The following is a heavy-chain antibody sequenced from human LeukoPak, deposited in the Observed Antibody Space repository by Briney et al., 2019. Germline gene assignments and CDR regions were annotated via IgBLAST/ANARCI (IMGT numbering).Heavy chain of an antibody. CDR3: ARDLVHHRLLATNYNWFDP. CDR1: GGTFSSYT. V-gene: IGHV1-69*13. Sequence: ASVKVSCKASGGTFSSYTINWVRQAPGQGLEWMGGIIPVFGTVNYAQKFQGRVTITADESTTTVFMEMSSLRSDDTAVYYCARDLVHHRLLATNYNWFDPWGQGTLVTVSS. CDR2: IIPVFGTV. J-gene: IGHJ5*02. D-gene: IGHD2-8*01.